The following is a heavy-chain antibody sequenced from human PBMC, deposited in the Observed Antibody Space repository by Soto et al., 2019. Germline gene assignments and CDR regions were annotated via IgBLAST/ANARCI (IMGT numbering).Heavy chain of an antibody. CDR3: AREGKYQLPPNPAGMDV. Sequence: QVQLQESGPGLVKPSQTLSLTCTVSGGSISSGDYYWSWIRQPPGKGLEWIGYIYYSGSTYYNPSLKSRVTISVDTSKNQFSLKLSSVTAADTAVYYCAREGKYQLPPNPAGMDVWGQGTTVTVSS. CDR2: IYYSGST. D-gene: IGHD2-2*01. CDR1: GGSISSGDYY. V-gene: IGHV4-30-4*01. J-gene: IGHJ6*02.